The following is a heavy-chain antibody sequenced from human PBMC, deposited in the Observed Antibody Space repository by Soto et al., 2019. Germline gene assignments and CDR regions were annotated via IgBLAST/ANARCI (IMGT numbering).Heavy chain of an antibody. Sequence: ASVKVSCKASGYTFSRYGFMWVRQAPGQGLEWMGWISAYNGNTNSAEKLRGTLTMTTDASTTTAYMELRSLRSDDTAIYYCARDQGFRVVINSNWFDPWGQGTLVPAPQ. V-gene: IGHV1-18*01. CDR1: GYTFSRYG. D-gene: IGHD2-21*01. J-gene: IGHJ5*02. CDR2: ISAYNGNT. CDR3: ARDQGFRVVINSNWFDP.